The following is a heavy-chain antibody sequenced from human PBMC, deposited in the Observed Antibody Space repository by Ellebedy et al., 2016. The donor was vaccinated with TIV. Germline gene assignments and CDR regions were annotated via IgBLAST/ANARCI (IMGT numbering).Heavy chain of an antibody. V-gene: IGHV4-4*07. J-gene: IGHJ4*02. CDR2: IYASGST. CDR3: ASESRLAYCGGDCGY. Sequence: SETLSLXXTVSGGSISNYRWSWIRQPAGKGLEWIGRIYASGSTNYNPSLKSRVTISVDTSKNQVSLKLSSVTAADTAVYYCASESRLAYCGGDCGYWGQGTLVTVSS. D-gene: IGHD2-21*02. CDR1: GGSISNYR.